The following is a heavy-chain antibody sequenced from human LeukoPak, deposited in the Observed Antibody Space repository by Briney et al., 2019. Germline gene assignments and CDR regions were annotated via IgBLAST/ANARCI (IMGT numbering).Heavy chain of an antibody. Sequence: SVKVSCKASGGTFSSYAISWVRQAPGQGLEWMGGIIPIFGTANYAQKLQGRVTITTDESTSTAYMELSSLRSEDTAVYYCARARSPSSGYLLRNHNWFDPWGQGTLVTVSS. J-gene: IGHJ5*02. CDR1: GGTFSSYA. CDR3: ARARSPSSGYLLRNHNWFDP. CDR2: IIPIFGTA. D-gene: IGHD3-22*01. V-gene: IGHV1-69*05.